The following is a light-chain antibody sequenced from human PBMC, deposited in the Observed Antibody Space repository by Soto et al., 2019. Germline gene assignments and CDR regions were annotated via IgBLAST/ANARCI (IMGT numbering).Light chain of an antibody. CDR2: GAS. Sequence: EIVMTRSPATLSVSPGERATLSCRASQSVSSSLVWYQQKPGQAPRLLIYGASTRATGIPARFSANGSGTEFTLTISSLQSEDFAVYYCQQYNNWPRTVGQGTKVDIK. CDR3: QQYNNWPRT. V-gene: IGKV3-15*01. CDR1: QSVSSS. J-gene: IGKJ1*01.